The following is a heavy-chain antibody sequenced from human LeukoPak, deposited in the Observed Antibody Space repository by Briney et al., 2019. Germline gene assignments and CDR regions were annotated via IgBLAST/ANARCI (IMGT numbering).Heavy chain of an antibody. J-gene: IGHJ4*02. D-gene: IGHD2-15*01. CDR3: AKGSSCDY. CDR1: GFTFSSYD. CDR2: LGGRGTST. V-gene: IGHV3-23*01. Sequence: PSGGSQRLSCTASGFTFSSYDMTWVRDAPGEGLEWVTSLGGRGTSTYYADSVKGRFTISRDNSKNTLYLQMNGLRAEDTAVYYCAKGSSCDYWRQGTLVTVCS.